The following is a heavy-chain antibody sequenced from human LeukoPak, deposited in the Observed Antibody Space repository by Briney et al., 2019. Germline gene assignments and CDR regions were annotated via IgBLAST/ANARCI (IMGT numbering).Heavy chain of an antibody. CDR3: AKVDDSSGYYPQD. D-gene: IGHD3-22*01. J-gene: IGHJ4*02. V-gene: IGHV3-33*06. Sequence: GGSLRLSCAASGFTFSSYGMHWVRQAPGKGLEWVAIIWYDGSNKYYADSVKGRFTISRDNSKNTLYLQTNSLRAEDTAVYYCAKVDDSSGYYPQDWGQGTLVTVSS. CDR2: IWYDGSNK. CDR1: GFTFSSYG.